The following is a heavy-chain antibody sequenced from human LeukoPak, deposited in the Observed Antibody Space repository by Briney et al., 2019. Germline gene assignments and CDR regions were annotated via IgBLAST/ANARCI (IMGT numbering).Heavy chain of an antibody. Sequence: GGSLRLSCAASGFTFSSYAMSWVRQAPGKGLEWVTVISYDGRNKYYADSVKGRITISRDNSKNTLYLQMNSLRADDTAVYYCARGDYWGQGTLVTVSS. V-gene: IGHV3-30*04. J-gene: IGHJ4*02. CDR3: ARGDY. CDR1: GFTFSSYA. CDR2: ISYDGRNK.